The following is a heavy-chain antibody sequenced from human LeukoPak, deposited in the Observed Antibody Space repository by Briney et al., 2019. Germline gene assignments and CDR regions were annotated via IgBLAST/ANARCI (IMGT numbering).Heavy chain of an antibody. CDR2: TLTSVST. V-gene: IGHV4-4*07. Sequence: PSETLSLTCTVSSGSSSSYYWSWIRQPAGEGREGIGRTLTSVSTNYNPPLQSRVTMSVVTSKNQFSLKLNSMTAADTAVYYCAREFSYGSNGRGFDYWGQGTLVTVSS. CDR1: SGSSSSYY. D-gene: IGHD2-2*01. CDR3: AREFSYGSNGRGFDY. J-gene: IGHJ4*02.